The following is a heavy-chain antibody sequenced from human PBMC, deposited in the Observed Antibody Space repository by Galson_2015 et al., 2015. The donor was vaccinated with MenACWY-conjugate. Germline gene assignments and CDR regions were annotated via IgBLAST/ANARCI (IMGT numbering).Heavy chain of an antibody. V-gene: IGHV3-21*01. CDR3: ARDYARLEWLSAYYFDY. CDR1: GFIFSSHT. CDR2: ISISSSYI. Sequence: SLRLSCAASGFIFSSHTMNWVRQAPGKGLEWVSSISISSSYIYYADSVKGRFTISRDNAKNSLYLQMNSLTAEDTAVYYCARDYARLEWLSAYYFDYWGLGTPVTVSS. D-gene: IGHD3-3*01. J-gene: IGHJ4*02.